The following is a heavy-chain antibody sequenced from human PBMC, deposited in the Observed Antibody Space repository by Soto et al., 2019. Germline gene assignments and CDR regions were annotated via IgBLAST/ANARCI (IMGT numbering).Heavy chain of an antibody. J-gene: IGHJ6*02. D-gene: IGHD6-13*01. CDR3: ARVVGLNVGLAARYNYYAMDV. Sequence: QVQLMQSGTEVKKPGSSVKVSCKASGGTFSNYAINWVRQAPGQGLEGMGGIVPLFGSANYAQKFQGRVTITADEATTTAYMEFSSITSEDTAVYYCARVVGLNVGLAARYNYYAMDVWGQGTMVTVSS. V-gene: IGHV1-69*01. CDR1: GGTFSNYA. CDR2: IVPLFGSA.